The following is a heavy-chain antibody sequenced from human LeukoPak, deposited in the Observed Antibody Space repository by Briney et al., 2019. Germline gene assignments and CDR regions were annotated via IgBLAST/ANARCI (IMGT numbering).Heavy chain of an antibody. CDR3: ARDWGRSIVVVPAAQFDY. CDR2: ISAYNGNT. Sequence: VASVKVSCKASGYTFTSYGISWVRQAPGQGLEWMGWISAYNGNTNYAQKLQGRVTMTTDTSTSTAYMELRSLRSDDTAVYYCARDWGRSIVVVPAAQFDYWGQGTLVTVSS. D-gene: IGHD2-2*01. V-gene: IGHV1-18*01. J-gene: IGHJ4*02. CDR1: GYTFTSYG.